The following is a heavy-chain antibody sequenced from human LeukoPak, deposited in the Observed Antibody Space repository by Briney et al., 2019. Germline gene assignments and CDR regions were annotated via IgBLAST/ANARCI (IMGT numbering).Heavy chain of an antibody. J-gene: IGHJ4*02. CDR3: ARGSGCSGGSCYSSYFDY. CDR1: GDSVSSNSAA. V-gene: IGHV6-1*01. Sequence: SQTLSLTCAISGDSVSSNSAAWNWIRQSPSRGLEWLGSTYYRSKWYNEYAVSVKSRITINPDTSKNQLSLQLNSVTPEDTAVYYCARGSGCSGGSCYSSYFDYWGQGTLVTVSS. CDR2: TYYRSKWYN. D-gene: IGHD2-15*01.